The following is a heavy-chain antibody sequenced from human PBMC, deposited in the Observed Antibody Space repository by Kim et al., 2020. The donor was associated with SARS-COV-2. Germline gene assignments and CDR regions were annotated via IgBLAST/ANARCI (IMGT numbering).Heavy chain of an antibody. J-gene: IGHJ4*02. D-gene: IGHD1-26*01. Sequence: SPSFQGQVTISADKSISTAYLQWSSLKASDTAMYYCARRPVGATGGGFDYWGQGTLVTVSS. V-gene: IGHV5-51*01. CDR3: ARRPVGATGGGFDY.